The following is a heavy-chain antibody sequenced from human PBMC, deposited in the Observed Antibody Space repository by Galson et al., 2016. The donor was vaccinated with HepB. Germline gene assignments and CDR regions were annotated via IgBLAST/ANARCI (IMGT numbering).Heavy chain of an antibody. J-gene: IGHJ4*02. CDR1: GFTFSSYG. V-gene: IGHV3-33*07. Sequence: SLRLSCAVSGFTFSSYGMYWVRQAPGKGLAWVAGIWSDGSNKFHADSVKGRFTISRDNSKNTLWLQLNSLRAEDTALYYWAREGIFGSGWFYLDSWGQGTLVTVSS. D-gene: IGHD6-19*01. CDR2: IWSDGSNK. CDR3: AREGIFGSGWFYLDS.